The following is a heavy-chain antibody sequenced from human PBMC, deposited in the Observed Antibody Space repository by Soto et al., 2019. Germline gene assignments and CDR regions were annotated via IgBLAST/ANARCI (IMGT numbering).Heavy chain of an antibody. CDR1: GFTFSNYA. CDR2: VSGSGGRS. D-gene: IGHD3-16*01. CDR3: AKAYFVWSSEQPYYFDY. J-gene: IGHJ4*02. Sequence: EVPLLASGGGLVRPGGSLSLSCAASGFTFSNYAMTWVRQGRGKGLEWVSGVSGSGGRSYYADSVKARFTISRDNSKSTLYLQMTSLRAEDTAVYYCAKAYFVWSSEQPYYFDYWGQGTLFTVSS. V-gene: IGHV3-23*01.